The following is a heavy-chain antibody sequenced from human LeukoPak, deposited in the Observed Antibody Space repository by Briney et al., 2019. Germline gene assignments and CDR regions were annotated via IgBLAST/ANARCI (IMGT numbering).Heavy chain of an antibody. CDR1: GYTLTELS. D-gene: IGHD3-9*01. J-gene: IGHJ4*02. CDR2: FGPEDGET. Sequence: ASVKVSCKVSGYTLTELSMHWVRQAPGKGLEWMGVFGPEDGETIYAQKFQGRVTMTEDTSTDTAYMELRSLRSEDTAVYYCATAVYDILTGYYLHYDYWGQGTLVTVSS. CDR3: ATAVYDILTGYYLHYDY. V-gene: IGHV1-24*01.